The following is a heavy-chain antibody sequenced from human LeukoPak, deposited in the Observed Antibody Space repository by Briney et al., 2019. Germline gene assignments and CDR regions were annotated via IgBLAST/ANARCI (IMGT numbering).Heavy chain of an antibody. CDR2: IYSGGST. J-gene: IGHJ5*02. CDR3: ARDRGFYDSSGYDA. V-gene: IGHV3-53*01. Sequence: GGSLRLSCAASGFTFSSYGMHWVRQAPGKGLEWVSVIYSGGSTYYADSVKGRFTISRDNSKNTLYLQMNSLRAEDTAVYYCARDRGFYDSSGYDAWGQGTLVTVSS. CDR1: GFTFSSYG. D-gene: IGHD3-22*01.